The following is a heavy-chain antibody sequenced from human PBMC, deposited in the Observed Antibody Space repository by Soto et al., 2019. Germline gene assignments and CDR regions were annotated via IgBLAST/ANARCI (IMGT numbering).Heavy chain of an antibody. D-gene: IGHD1-26*01. J-gene: IGHJ6*02. Sequence: SETLSLTCTVSGDSIKTYFWTWVRQAPGRGLEWIAYISSSGIPTYTPSLKSRLTISVDPSQSRFSLRLASVTAADTATYYCARLFIGGAPGSYHTGLAVWGQGTTVPVAS. V-gene: IGHV4-59*01. CDR3: ARLFIGGAPGSYHTGLAV. CDR1: GDSIKTYF. CDR2: ISSSGIP.